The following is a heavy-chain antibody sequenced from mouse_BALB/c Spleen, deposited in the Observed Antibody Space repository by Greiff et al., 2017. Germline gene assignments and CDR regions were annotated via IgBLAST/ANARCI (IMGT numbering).Heavy chain of an antibody. Sequence: EVKVEESGGGLVQPGGSMKLSCVASGFTFSNYWMNWVRQSPEKGLEWVAEIRLKSNNYATHYAESVKGRFTISRDDSKSSVYLQMNNLRAEDTGIYYCTRLDYDGYYYAMDYWGQGTSVTVSS. CDR3: TRLDYDGYYYAMDY. CDR2: IRLKSNNYAT. CDR1: GFTFSNYW. D-gene: IGHD2-4*01. J-gene: IGHJ4*01. V-gene: IGHV6-6*02.